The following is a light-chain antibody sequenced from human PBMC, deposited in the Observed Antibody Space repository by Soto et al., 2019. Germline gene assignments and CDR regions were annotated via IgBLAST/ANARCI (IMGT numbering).Light chain of an antibody. CDR2: DTS. CDR3: QQYGTSEII. J-gene: IGKJ5*01. Sequence: FVGTQSPDTLSLSPGETATLSCRASQSVISSVAWYQHKPGQSPRLLIYDTSSRATGIPDRFSGSGSGTDFTLTITRLEPEDFAVFYCQQYGTSEIIFGQGTRLEIK. CDR1: QSVISS. V-gene: IGKV3-20*01.